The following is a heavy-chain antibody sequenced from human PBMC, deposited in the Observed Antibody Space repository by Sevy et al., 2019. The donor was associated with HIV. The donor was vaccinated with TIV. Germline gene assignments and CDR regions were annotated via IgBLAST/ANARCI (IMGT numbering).Heavy chain of an antibody. CDR3: AKDLDIVAVAAAIRLSY. CDR1: GFTFTNYP. J-gene: IGHJ4*02. CDR2: ISAGGDTT. D-gene: IGHD2-2*01. Sequence: GGSLRLSCAAFGFTFTNYPMSWVRQSPGKGLEWVAGISAGGDTTYYADSVEGRFTISRDNSKNTLYLQMNSLRVEDTAVYYCAKDLDIVAVAAAIRLSYWGQGTLVTVSS. V-gene: IGHV3-23*01.